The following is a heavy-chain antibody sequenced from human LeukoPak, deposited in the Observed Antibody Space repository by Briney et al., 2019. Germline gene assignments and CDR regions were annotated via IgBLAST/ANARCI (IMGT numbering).Heavy chain of an antibody. J-gene: IGHJ4*02. CDR3: AKDFRIGYSAHFDY. Sequence: GGSLRLSCVGSGFTFRSHAMSWVRQAPEKGLELVSGIYENGGTTYYADSVKGRFSISRDNSKNTLYLQMDSLRGEDTAVYYCAKDFRIGYSAHFDYWGQGALVTVSS. V-gene: IGHV3-23*01. CDR2: IYENGGTT. CDR1: GFTFRSHA. D-gene: IGHD2-21*01.